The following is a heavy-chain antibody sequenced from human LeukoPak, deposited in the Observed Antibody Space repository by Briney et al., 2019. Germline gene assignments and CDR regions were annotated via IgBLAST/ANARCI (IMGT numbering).Heavy chain of an antibody. CDR2: INEDGSTT. D-gene: IGHD3-22*01. CDR1: GFTFSSNW. V-gene: IGHV3-74*01. CDR3: AKDPGYYDSSNWFDP. J-gene: IGHJ5*02. Sequence: PGGSLRLSRAASGFTFSSNWMHWVRQAPGKGLVWVSRINEDGSTTNYADSVKGRSTIFRDNAKNTLYLQMNSLRAEDTAVYYCAKDPGYYDSSNWFDPWGQGTLVTVSS.